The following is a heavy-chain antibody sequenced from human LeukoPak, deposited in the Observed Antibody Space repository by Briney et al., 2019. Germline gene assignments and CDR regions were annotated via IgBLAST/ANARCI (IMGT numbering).Heavy chain of an antibody. V-gene: IGHV4-4*07. D-gene: IGHD3-10*02. J-gene: IGHJ4*02. Sequence: PSETLSLTCSVSGGSTSDYYWNWIRQPAGQGLECLGRIYYTGNTAYNPSLGSRLTMSLDTAKNQFSLKVTSVTAADTAVYYCARGGTLFTYFDSWGQGTLVTVSS. CDR3: ARGGTLFTYFDS. CDR1: GGSTSDYY. CDR2: IYYTGNT.